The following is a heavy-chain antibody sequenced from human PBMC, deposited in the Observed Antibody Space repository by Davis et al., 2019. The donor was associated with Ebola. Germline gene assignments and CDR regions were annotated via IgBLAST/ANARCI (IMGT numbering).Heavy chain of an antibody. J-gene: IGHJ4*02. Sequence: GSLRLSCTVSGGSISSYYWSWIRQPPGKGLEWIGYIYYSGSTNYNPSLKSRVTISVDTSKNQFSLKLSSVTAADTAVYYCASRDGYNGDYWGQGTLVTVSS. CDR2: IYYSGST. D-gene: IGHD5-24*01. CDR1: GGSISSYY. V-gene: IGHV4-59*08. CDR3: ASRDGYNGDY.